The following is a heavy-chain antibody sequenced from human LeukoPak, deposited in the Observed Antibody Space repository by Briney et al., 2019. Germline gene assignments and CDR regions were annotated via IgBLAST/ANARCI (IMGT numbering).Heavy chain of an antibody. V-gene: IGHV3-11*06. Sequence: GGSLRLSCAASGFTFSDYYMTWIRQAPGKGLEWVSYIGSSISHTNYADSVKGRFTISRDNAKNSLYLQMNSLRAEGTAVYYCALRRSSWSFDYWGQGTLVTVSS. CDR3: ALRRSSWSFDY. D-gene: IGHD6-13*01. J-gene: IGHJ4*02. CDR2: IGSSISHT. CDR1: GFTFSDYY.